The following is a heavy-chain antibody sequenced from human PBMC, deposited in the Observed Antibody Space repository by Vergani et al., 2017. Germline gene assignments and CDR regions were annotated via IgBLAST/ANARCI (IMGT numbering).Heavy chain of an antibody. D-gene: IGHD4/OR15-4a*01. V-gene: IGHV3-23*01. J-gene: IGHJ6*02. CDR1: GFTFSSYA. CDR2: ISGSGGST. Sequence: EVQLLESGGGLVQPGGSLRLSCAASGFTFSSYAMSWVRQAPGKGLEWVSAISGSGGSTYYADSVKGRFTISRDNSKNTLYLQMNSLRAEDTAVYYCTLGKPLNYYGMDVWGQGTTVTVSS. CDR3: TLGKPLNYYGMDV.